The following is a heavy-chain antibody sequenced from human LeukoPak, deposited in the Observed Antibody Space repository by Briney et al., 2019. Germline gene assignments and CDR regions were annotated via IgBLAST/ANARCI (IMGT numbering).Heavy chain of an antibody. Sequence: SETLSLTCAVSGFSISSYNWWGWIRQPPGKGLEWIGYISYDGNTYYNPSLKSRVAMSVDTSKNQFSLELNSVSAVDTAVYYCAKKVAGEGYFDPWGQGTLVTVSS. CDR3: AKKVAGEGYFDP. D-gene: IGHD5-24*01. J-gene: IGHJ5*02. V-gene: IGHV4-28*01. CDR1: GFSISSYNW. CDR2: ISYDGNT.